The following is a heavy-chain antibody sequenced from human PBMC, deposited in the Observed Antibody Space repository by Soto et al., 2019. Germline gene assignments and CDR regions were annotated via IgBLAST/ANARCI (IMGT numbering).Heavy chain of an antibody. Sequence: QVQLVESGGGVVQPGRSLRLSCAASGFTFSSYGMHWVRQAPGKGLEWVAVIWYDGSNKYYADSVKGRFTISRDNSKNTLYLQMNSLRAEDTAVYYCAREYGGYLYYFDYWGQGTLVTVSS. CDR2: IWYDGSNK. CDR3: AREYGGYLYYFDY. J-gene: IGHJ4*02. D-gene: IGHD4-17*01. V-gene: IGHV3-33*01. CDR1: GFTFSSYG.